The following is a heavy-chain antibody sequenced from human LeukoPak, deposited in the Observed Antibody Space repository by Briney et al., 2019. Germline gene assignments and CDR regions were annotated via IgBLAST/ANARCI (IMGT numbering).Heavy chain of an antibody. Sequence: GGSLRLSCAASGFTFSSYEMNWVRQAPGKGLAWVASVKSDGAGTHYADSVKGRFTISRDNSKNILYLQMNSLRAEDTAIYYCARCTTASSGWCNWLDPWGQGTLVTVSS. CDR2: VKSDGAGT. CDR1: GFTFSSYE. V-gene: IGHV3-23*01. D-gene: IGHD3-22*01. CDR3: ARCTTASSGWCNWLDP. J-gene: IGHJ5*02.